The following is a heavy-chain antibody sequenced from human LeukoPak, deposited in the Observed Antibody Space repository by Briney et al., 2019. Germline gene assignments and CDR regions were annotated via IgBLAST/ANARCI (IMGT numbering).Heavy chain of an antibody. V-gene: IGHV3-7*01. Sequence: GGSLRLSCAASELTSSTSWMSWVRQAPGKGLEWVAQTKQDGSEKYYVDSVKGRFTISRDNAEYLLYLQMNSLRAEDTAVYYCARDFGSPSYYYGMDAWGQGTTVTVSS. CDR1: ELTSSTSW. D-gene: IGHD3-10*01. CDR2: TKQDGSEK. J-gene: IGHJ6*02. CDR3: ARDFGSPSYYYGMDA.